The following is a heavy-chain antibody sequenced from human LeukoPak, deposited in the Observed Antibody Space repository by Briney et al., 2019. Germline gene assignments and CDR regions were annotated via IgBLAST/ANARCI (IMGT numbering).Heavy chain of an antibody. Sequence: GGSLRLSCAASGFPFSDYYMTWIRQVPGKGLEWVSYISTSSGFTKYADFVKGRFTISRDNAKNSLYLQMNSLRAEDTAVYYCARWRSKGALGYWGQGTLVTVSS. V-gene: IGHV3-11*06. D-gene: IGHD3-16*01. CDR3: ARWRSKGALGY. CDR1: GFPFSDYY. J-gene: IGHJ4*02. CDR2: ISTSSGFT.